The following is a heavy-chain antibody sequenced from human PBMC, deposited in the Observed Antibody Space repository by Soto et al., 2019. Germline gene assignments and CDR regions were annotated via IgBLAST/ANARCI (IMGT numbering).Heavy chain of an antibody. CDR1: GYTFTSYD. D-gene: IGHD2-15*01. CDR2: INPSGGSA. V-gene: IGHV1-46*01. Sequence: ASVKVSCKASGYTFTSYDINWVRQAPGQGLEWLGIINPSGGSASYAQKFQGRVTMTRDTSTSTIYMELTSLRSEDTAVYYCATRAYCSGGSCYSALDYWGQGTLVTVSS. CDR3: ATRAYCSGGSCYSALDY. J-gene: IGHJ4*02.